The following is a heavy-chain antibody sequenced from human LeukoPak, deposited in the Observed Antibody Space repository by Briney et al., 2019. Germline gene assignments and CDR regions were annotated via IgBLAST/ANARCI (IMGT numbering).Heavy chain of an antibody. Sequence: GGSLRLSCAASGLTVRSNYMNWVRQAPGKGLEWVSVIHSGGKSVYADFVKGRFTISRDNSMNTMYLQMNSLTAEDTAVHYCAREDSRGSSGLDYSFMDVWGKGTTGIVSS. CDR2: IHSGGKS. CDR3: AREDSRGSSGLDYSFMDV. CDR1: GLTVRSNY. D-gene: IGHD3-22*01. J-gene: IGHJ6*03. V-gene: IGHV3-53*01.